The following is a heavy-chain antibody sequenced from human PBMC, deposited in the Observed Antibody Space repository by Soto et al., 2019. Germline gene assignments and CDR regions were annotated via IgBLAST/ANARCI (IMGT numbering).Heavy chain of an antibody. CDR3: AKPYCSGGTCYFFSSDVDY. Sequence: PGGSLRLSCAASGFTFSSYGMHWVRQAPGKGLEWVAVISYDGSNTFYADSVRGRFTISRDNSKNTLYLQMNSLRAEDTAVYYCAKPYCSGGTCYFFSSDVDYWGQGTLVTVSS. D-gene: IGHD2-15*01. J-gene: IGHJ4*02. V-gene: IGHV3-30*18. CDR1: GFTFSSYG. CDR2: ISYDGSNT.